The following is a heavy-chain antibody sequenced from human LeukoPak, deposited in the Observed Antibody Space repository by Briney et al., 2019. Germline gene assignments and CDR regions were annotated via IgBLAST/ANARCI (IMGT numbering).Heavy chain of an antibody. V-gene: IGHV3-30*04. CDR3: AKDWRRIVVVGPITRHGNYMDV. Sequence: GGSLRLSCAASGFTFSNYAMVWVRQAPGKGLEWVALISFDGSNKFYAESVKGRFTISRDNSKNTLYLQMNSLRPEDTAVYYCAKDWRRIVVVGPITRHGNYMDVWGKGTTVTISS. CDR2: ISFDGSNK. CDR1: GFTFSNYA. J-gene: IGHJ6*03. D-gene: IGHD2-15*01.